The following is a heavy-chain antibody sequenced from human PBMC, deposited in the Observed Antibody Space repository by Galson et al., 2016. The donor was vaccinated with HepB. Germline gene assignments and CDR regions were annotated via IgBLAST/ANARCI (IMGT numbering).Heavy chain of an antibody. V-gene: IGHV4-61*02. Sequence: TLSLTCTVSGGSISSGNYYWSWIRQPAGKGLEWIGSMFTSGNSNYNPSLKSRVTISLDTSKNQFFLKMSSVTAADTAVYYCAVWFGDVNYWGQGILVTVSS. D-gene: IGHD3-10*01. CDR2: MFTSGNS. CDR1: GGSISSGNYY. CDR3: AVWFGDVNY. J-gene: IGHJ4*02.